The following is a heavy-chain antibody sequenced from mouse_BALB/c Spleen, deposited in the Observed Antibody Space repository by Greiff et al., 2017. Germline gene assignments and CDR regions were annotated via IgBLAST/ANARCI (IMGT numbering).Heavy chain of an antibody. CDR1: GFTFSDYY. V-gene: IGHV5-4*02. CDR2: ISDGGSYT. J-gene: IGHJ4*01. CDR3: ARATYYYAMDY. Sequence: EVKLMESGGGLVKPGGSLKLSCAASGFTFSDYYMYWVRQTPEKRLEWVATISDGGSYTYYPDSVKGRFTISRDNAKNNLYLQMSSLKSEDTAMYYCARATYYYAMDYWGQGTSVTVSS.